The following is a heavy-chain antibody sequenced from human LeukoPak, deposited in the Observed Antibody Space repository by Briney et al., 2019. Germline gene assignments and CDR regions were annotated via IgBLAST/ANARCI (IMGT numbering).Heavy chain of an antibody. V-gene: IGHV4-34*01. CDR2: INHSGST. J-gene: IGHJ4*02. CDR3: ARERDNNWNRHFDY. CDR1: GGSFSGYY. Sequence: SETLSLTCAVYGGSFSGYYWSWIRQPPGKGLEWIGEINHSGSTNYNPSLKSRVTISVDTSKNQFSLKLSSVTAADTAVYYCARERDNNWNRHFDYWGQGTLVTVSS. D-gene: IGHD1-20*01.